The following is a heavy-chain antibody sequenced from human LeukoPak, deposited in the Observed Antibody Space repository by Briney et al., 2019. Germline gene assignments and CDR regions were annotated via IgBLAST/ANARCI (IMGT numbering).Heavy chain of an antibody. J-gene: IGHJ5*02. CDR1: GGSISTYY. CDR2: IESGRT. D-gene: IGHD5-18*01. Sequence: SETLSLTCTVSGGSISTYYWTWIRQFPGKGLEWIGYIESGRTKYNPSPNSRVTISADTSKNQFSLRVSSLTAADTAVYYCTRDREHSYGKWFDPWGRGTLVTVSS. V-gene: IGHV4-59*01. CDR3: TRDREHSYGKWFDP.